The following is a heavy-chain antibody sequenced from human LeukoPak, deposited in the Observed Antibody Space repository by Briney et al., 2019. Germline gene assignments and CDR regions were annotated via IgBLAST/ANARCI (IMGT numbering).Heavy chain of an antibody. CDR1: GFTFSSYS. J-gene: IGHJ3*02. V-gene: IGHV3-21*01. Sequence: GGSLRLSCAASGFTFSSYSMNWVRQAPGKGLEWVSSISSSSSYIYYADSVKGRFTISRDNAKKSLYLQMNSLRAEDTAVYYCAREATYFYDSSGSTHLLGDAFDIWGQGTMVTVSS. CDR2: ISSSSSYI. CDR3: AREATYFYDSSGSTHLLGDAFDI. D-gene: IGHD3-22*01.